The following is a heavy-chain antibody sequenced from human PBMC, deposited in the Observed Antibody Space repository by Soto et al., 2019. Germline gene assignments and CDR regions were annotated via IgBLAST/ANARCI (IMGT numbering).Heavy chain of an antibody. V-gene: IGHV1-2*04. Sequence: ASVKVSCKASGYTFTGYYIHWVRQAPGQGLEWIGWINPKSGGTHYAQNFQGWVTMARDTSISTAYMELSRLKSDDTAVYYCARGYCSGTSCYAANYYYYMDVWGPGTTVTVSS. CDR3: ARGYCSGTSCYAANYYYYMDV. D-gene: IGHD2-2*01. CDR2: INPKSGGT. J-gene: IGHJ6*03. CDR1: GYTFTGYY.